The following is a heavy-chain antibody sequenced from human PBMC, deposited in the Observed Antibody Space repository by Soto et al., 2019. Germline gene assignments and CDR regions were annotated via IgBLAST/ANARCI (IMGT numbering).Heavy chain of an antibody. J-gene: IGHJ4*02. V-gene: IGHV4-39*01. D-gene: IGHD4-17*01. Sequence: PSETLSLTCTVSGGSISSSSYYWGWIRQPPGKGLEWIGSIYYSGSTYYNPSLKSRVTISVDTSKNQFSLKLSSVTAADTAVYYCARLTYGDYVDYWGQGTLVTAPQ. CDR1: GGSISSSSYY. CDR2: IYYSGST. CDR3: ARLTYGDYVDY.